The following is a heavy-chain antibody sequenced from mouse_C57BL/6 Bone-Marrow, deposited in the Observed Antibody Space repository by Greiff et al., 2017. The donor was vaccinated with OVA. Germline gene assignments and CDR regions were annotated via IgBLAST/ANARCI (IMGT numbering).Heavy chain of an antibody. CDR2: ISDGGSYT. CDR3: AREDRVYFDY. V-gene: IGHV5-4*01. Sequence: EVQLVESGGGLVKPGGSLKLSCAASGFTFSSYAMSWVRQTPEKRLEWVATISDGGSYTYYPDNVKGRFTISRDNAKNNLYLQMSHLKSEDTAMYYCAREDRVYFDYWGQGTTLTVSS. CDR1: GFTFSSYA. J-gene: IGHJ2*01.